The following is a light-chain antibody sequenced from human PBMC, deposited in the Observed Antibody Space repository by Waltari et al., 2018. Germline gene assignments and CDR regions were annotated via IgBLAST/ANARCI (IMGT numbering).Light chain of an antibody. V-gene: IGLV2-14*01. CDR2: DVS. J-gene: IGLJ1*01. Sequence: QSALSQPASVFGSPGQSITISCTGTSSDVGGYNYVSWYQQHPRKAPKLMIYDVSNRPSGVSNRFSGSKSGNTASLTISGLQAEDEADYYCSSYTSSSTSYVFGTGTKVTVL. CDR3: SSYTSSSTSYV. CDR1: SSDVGGYNY.